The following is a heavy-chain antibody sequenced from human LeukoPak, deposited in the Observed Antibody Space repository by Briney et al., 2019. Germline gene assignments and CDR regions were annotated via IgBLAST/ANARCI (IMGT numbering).Heavy chain of an antibody. CDR3: AEVQGVLGAPYYFDC. Sequence: PGGSLRLSCAACGFTFRSCAMTWVRQAPGKGLEWVSAISSGGHITNYADSVKGRFTISRDNSKNTVHLQLNSLRDKDTAVYYCAEVQGVLGAPYYFDCWGQGTLVTVSS. V-gene: IGHV3-23*01. D-gene: IGHD1-26*01. J-gene: IGHJ4*02. CDR2: ISSGGHIT. CDR1: GFTFRSCA.